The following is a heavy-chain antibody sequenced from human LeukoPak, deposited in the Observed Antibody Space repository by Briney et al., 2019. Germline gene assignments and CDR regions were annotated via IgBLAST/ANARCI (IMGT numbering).Heavy chain of an antibody. CDR1: GGSISSSSYY. CDR3: ARQGWNYARVFDP. D-gene: IGHD1-7*01. V-gene: IGHV4-39*07. Sequence: KPSETLSLTCTVSGGSISSSSYYWGWIRQPPGKGLEWIGSIYYSGSTYYNPSLKSRVTISVDTSKNQFSLKLSSVTAADTAVYYCARQGWNYARVFDPWGQGTLVTVSS. CDR2: IYYSGST. J-gene: IGHJ5*02.